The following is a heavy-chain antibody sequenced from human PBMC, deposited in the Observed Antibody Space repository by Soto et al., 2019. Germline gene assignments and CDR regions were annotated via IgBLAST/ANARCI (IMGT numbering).Heavy chain of an antibody. CDR1: GYTFTRYG. CDR2: INTYNGKT. D-gene: IGHD2-8*01. Sequence: QVQLVQSGAEVKNPGASVKISCKASGYTFTRYGIGWARQAPGQGLEWMGWINTYNGKTNHAPNVQGRVTLTTDTPASRADMERRSLRPNDTAIYYCAMVDVYVTPSPQDVWGQGTTVIVSS. J-gene: IGHJ6*02. V-gene: IGHV1-18*01. CDR3: AMVDVYVTPSPQDV.